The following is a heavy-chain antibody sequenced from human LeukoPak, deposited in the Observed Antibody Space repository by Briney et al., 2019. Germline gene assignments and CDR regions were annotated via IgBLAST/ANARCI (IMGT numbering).Heavy chain of an antibody. CDR2: IYTSGST. D-gene: IGHD2-2*01. Sequence: PSETLSLTCTVSGGSISSYYWSWIRQPPGKGLEWIGYIYTSGSTNYNPSFESRGTISVDTSKNQFSLKLSSVTAADTAVYYCARHACRNTSCYSRYYMDVWGKGTTVTVSS. V-gene: IGHV4-4*09. CDR3: ARHACRNTSCYSRYYMDV. CDR1: GGSISSYY. J-gene: IGHJ6*03.